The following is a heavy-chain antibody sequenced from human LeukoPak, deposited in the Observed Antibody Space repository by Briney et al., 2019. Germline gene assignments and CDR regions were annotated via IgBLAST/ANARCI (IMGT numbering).Heavy chain of an antibody. CDR1: GYTFISYT. CDR3: ARGGPTFYFDY. CDR2: ISGYRGDT. Sequence: ASVKVSCKTSGYTFISYTITWVRQAPGQGLEWMGWISGYRGDTKYAQKVQGRATMTTDTSTGTAYMELRSLTSDDTAVYYCARGGPTFYFDYWGRGTLVTVYS. J-gene: IGHJ4*02. V-gene: IGHV1-18*01. D-gene: IGHD1-1*01.